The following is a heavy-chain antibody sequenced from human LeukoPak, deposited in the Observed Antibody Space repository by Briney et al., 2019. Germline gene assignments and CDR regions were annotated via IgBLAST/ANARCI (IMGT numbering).Heavy chain of an antibody. J-gene: IGHJ4*02. Sequence: PGGSLRLSCAASGFTFSSYSMNWVRQAPGKGLEWVSSISSSSSYIYYADLVKGRFTISRDNAKNSLYLQMNSLRAEDTAVYYCARGPVAAAGRIFDYWGQGPLVTVSS. CDR2: ISSSSSYI. V-gene: IGHV3-21*01. CDR1: GFTFSSYS. D-gene: IGHD6-13*01. CDR3: ARGPVAAAGRIFDY.